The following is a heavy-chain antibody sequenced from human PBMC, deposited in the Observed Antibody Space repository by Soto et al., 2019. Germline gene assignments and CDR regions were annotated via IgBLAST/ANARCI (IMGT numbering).Heavy chain of an antibody. D-gene: IGHD3-3*01. CDR3: ARAGFGGHYDFWSGYYTGFGDYYYYYMDV. V-gene: IGHV3-7*01. Sequence: GGSLRLSCAASGFTFSSYWMSWVRQAPGKGLEWVANIKQDGSEKYYVDSVKGRFTISRDNAKNSLYLQMNSLRAEDTAVYYCARAGFGGHYDFWSGYYTGFGDYYYYYMDVWGKGTTVTVSS. CDR2: IKQDGSEK. J-gene: IGHJ6*03. CDR1: GFTFSSYW.